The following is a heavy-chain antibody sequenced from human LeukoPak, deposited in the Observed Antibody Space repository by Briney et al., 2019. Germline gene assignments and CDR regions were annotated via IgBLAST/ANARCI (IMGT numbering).Heavy chain of an antibody. D-gene: IGHD3-16*01. J-gene: IGHJ3*02. CDR1: GGSISSGGYY. CDR2: IYYSGST. V-gene: IGHV4-31*03. CDR3: ARWSFGAFDI. Sequence: SETLSLTCTVSGGSISSGGYYWSWIRQHPGKGLEWIGYIYYSGSTYYNPSLKSRVTISVDTSKNQFSLKLSSVTAADTAAYYCARWSFGAFDIWGQGTMVTVSS.